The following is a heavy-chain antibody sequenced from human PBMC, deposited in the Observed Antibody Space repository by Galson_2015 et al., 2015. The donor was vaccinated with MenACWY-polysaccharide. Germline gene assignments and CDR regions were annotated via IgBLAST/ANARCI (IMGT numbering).Heavy chain of an antibody. D-gene: IGHD3-22*01. CDR1: EFVFSSSW. Sequence: SLRLSCAGSEFVFSSSWMHWVRQAPGKGLVWVSRINIDGSVTNYADSVKGRFTISRDNAKNTLYLQMNSLRAEDTALYYCARESHHDSSGYPDYWGQGTLVTVSS. CDR2: INIDGSVT. J-gene: IGHJ4*02. V-gene: IGHV3-74*01. CDR3: ARESHHDSSGYPDY.